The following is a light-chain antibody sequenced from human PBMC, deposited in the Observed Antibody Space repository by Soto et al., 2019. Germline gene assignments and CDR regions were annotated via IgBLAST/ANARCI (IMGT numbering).Light chain of an antibody. J-gene: IGLJ3*02. V-gene: IGLV2-11*01. CDR2: DVT. CDR3: CSYAGSYSWV. Sequence: QSALTQPASVSGSPGQSITVSCTGTSSDIGGYIFVSWYQQHPGKAPKLMIYDVTERPSGVPDRFSGSKSGDTASLTISGLQVEDEADYYCCSYAGSYSWVFGGGTKLTVL. CDR1: SSDIGGYIF.